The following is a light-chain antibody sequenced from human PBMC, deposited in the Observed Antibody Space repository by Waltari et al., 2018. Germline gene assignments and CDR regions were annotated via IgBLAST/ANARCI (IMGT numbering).Light chain of an antibody. J-gene: IGLJ2*01. V-gene: IGLV1-40*01. Sequence: QSVLTQPPSVSGAPGQRVTISCTGSSSNIGAGYDVHWYQQLPGTAPKPLIYGNSNRPSGVPDRFSGSKSGTSASLAITGLQAEDEADYYCQSYDSSLILVVFGGGTKLTVL. CDR3: QSYDSSLILVV. CDR1: SSNIGAGYD. CDR2: GNS.